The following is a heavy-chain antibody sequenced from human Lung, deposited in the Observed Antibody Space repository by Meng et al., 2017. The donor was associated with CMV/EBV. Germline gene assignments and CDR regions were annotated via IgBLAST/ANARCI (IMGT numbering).Heavy chain of an antibody. J-gene: IGHJ4*02. D-gene: IGHD6-13*01. CDR2: IYYSGNT. Sequence: SETLSLXCNVSGGSISSSSYYWGWIRQPPGQGLEWIGSIYYSGNTYYKPSHQSRVTITADTSKCHFSLELSSVTAADTAVYYCASLPKMGIATTGPHWGQGTLVTVSS. CDR1: GGSISSSSYY. V-gene: IGHV4-39*07. CDR3: ASLPKMGIATTGPH.